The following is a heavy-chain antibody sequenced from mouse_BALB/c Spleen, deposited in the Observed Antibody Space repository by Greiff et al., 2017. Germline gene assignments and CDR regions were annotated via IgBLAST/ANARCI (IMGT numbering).Heavy chain of an antibody. CDR3: ATGTLYYFDY. CDR1: GYTFTSYD. D-gene: IGHD5-1*01. CDR2: IFPGDGST. Sequence: VKLMESGAELVKPGASVKLSCKASGYTFTSYDINWVRQRPEQGLEWIGWIFPGDGSTKYNEKFKGKATLTVDKSSSTAHMELLSLTSEDSAVYYCATGTLYYFDYWGQGTTLTVSS. J-gene: IGHJ2*01. V-gene: IGHV1-85*01.